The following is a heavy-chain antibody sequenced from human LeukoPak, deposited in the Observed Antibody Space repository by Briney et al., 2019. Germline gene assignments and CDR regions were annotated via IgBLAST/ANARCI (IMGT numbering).Heavy chain of an antibody. CDR3: ARDDGGETNWGIIDY. D-gene: IGHD7-27*01. Sequence: GESLRLSCAASEFTLSNYWMTWVRQAPGEGLEWVATIKYDGSEKYYADSVKGRFTVSRDNAKNSLFLQMSSLRVEDTAVFYCARDDGGETNWGIIDYWGQGTVVNVFS. V-gene: IGHV3-7*05. CDR1: EFTLSNYW. J-gene: IGHJ4*02. CDR2: IKYDGSEK.